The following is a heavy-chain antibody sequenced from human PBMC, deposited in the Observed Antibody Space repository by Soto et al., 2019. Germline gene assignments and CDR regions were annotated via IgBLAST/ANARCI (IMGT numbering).Heavy chain of an antibody. Sequence: SETLSLTCAVSGGSISSGGYSWSWIRQPPGKGLEWIGYIYHSGSTYYNPSLKSRVTISVDTSKNQFSLKLSSVTAADTAVYYCARDRGSHYYDSSGSYYFDYRGQGTLVTVSS. V-gene: IGHV4-30-2*01. CDR2: IYHSGST. D-gene: IGHD3-22*01. CDR3: ARDRGSHYYDSSGSYYFDY. J-gene: IGHJ4*02. CDR1: GGSISSGGYS.